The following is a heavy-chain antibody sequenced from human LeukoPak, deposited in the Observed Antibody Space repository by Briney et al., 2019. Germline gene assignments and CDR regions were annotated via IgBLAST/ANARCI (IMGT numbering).Heavy chain of an antibody. J-gene: IGHJ4*02. D-gene: IGHD6-13*01. CDR3: ARVWGSIAAAGGDY. Sequence: AGGSLRLSCAASGFTFSSYSMNWVRQAPGKGLEWVSSISSSSSYIYYADSVKGRFTISRDNAKNSLYLQMNSLRAEDTAVYYCARVWGSIAAAGGDYWGQGTLVTVSS. CDR2: ISSSSSYI. CDR1: GFTFSSYS. V-gene: IGHV3-21*01.